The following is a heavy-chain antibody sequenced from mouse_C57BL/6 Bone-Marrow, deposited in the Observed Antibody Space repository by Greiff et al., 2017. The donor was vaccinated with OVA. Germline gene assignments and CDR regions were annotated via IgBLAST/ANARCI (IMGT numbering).Heavy chain of an antibody. V-gene: IGHV5-4*01. J-gene: IGHJ3*01. Sequence: EVQVVESGGGLVKPGGSLKLSCAASGFTFSSYAMSWVRQTPEKRLEWVATISDGGSYTYYPDNVKGRFTISRDNAKNNLYLQMSHLKSEDTAMYYCARDLWLRRGGFAYWGQGTLVTVSA. CDR1: GFTFSSYA. CDR2: ISDGGSYT. D-gene: IGHD2-2*01. CDR3: ARDLWLRRGGFAY.